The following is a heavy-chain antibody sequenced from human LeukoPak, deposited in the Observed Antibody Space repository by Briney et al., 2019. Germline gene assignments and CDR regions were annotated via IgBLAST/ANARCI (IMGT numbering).Heavy chain of an antibody. J-gene: IGHJ3*02. CDR2: IGYNGGDT. CDR3: ARGLIPPYYYDSSGYSIAFDI. D-gene: IGHD3-22*01. Sequence: GGSLRLSCAASGFTLSTYSMHWVRQAPGKGLEFVSAIGYNGGDTYYANSVKGRFTISRDISKNTLYLQMGSLRAEDMAVYYCARGLIPPYYYDSSGYSIAFDIWGQGTMVTVSS. CDR1: GFTLSTYS. V-gene: IGHV3-64*01.